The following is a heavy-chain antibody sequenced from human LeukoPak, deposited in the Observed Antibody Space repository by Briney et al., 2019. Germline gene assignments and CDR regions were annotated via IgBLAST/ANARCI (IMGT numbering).Heavy chain of an antibody. V-gene: IGHV1-69*13. D-gene: IGHD1-14*01. Sequence: ASVKVSCKASGGTFSRYAISWVRQSPGQGLEWMGGITPIFGTASYAQKFQGRVTITADESTSTAYMVLSSLRSEDTAVYYCARDSSELRSLIFHWGQGTLVTVSS. CDR2: ITPIFGTA. J-gene: IGHJ1*01. CDR3: ARDSSELRSLIFH. CDR1: GGTFSRYA.